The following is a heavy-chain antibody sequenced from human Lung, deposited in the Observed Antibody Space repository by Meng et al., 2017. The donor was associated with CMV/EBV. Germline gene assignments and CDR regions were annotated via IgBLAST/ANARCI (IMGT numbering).Heavy chain of an antibody. CDR2: IYSGGST. D-gene: IGHD3-3*01. J-gene: IGHJ6*02. V-gene: IGHV3-53*01. CDR3: ARAPYDFWSSYYYGMDV. Sequence: SCAASGFTVSSNYMSWVRQAPGKGLEWVSVIYSGGSTYYADSVKGRFTISRDNSKNTLYLQMNSLRAEDTAVYYCARAPYDFWSSYYYGMDVWGQGXTVISSS. CDR1: GFTVSSNY.